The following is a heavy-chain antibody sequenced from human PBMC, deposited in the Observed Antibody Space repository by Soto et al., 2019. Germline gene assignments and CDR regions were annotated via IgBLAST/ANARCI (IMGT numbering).Heavy chain of an antibody. V-gene: IGHV4-30-2*01. CDR2: IYHSGST. J-gene: IGHJ4*02. Sequence: SETLSLTCAVSGGSISSGGYSWSWIRQPPGKGLEWIGYIYHSGSTYYNPSLKSRVTISVDRSKNQFSLKLSSVTAADTAVYYCARGDFDIVATIGAAFDYWGQGTLVTGSS. CDR1: GGSISSGGYS. CDR3: ARGDFDIVATIGAAFDY. D-gene: IGHD5-12*01.